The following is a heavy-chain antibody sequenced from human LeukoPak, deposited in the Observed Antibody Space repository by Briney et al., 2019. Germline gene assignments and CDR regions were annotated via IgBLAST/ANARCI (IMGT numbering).Heavy chain of an antibody. CDR1: GGSISSGDYY. CDR2: IYYSGST. Sequence: PSQTLSLTCTVSGGSISSGDYYWSWIRQPPGKGLGWIGYIYYSGSTYYNPSLKSRVTISVDTSKNQFSLKLSSVTAADTAVYYCARDGPPGDAFDIWGQGTMVTVSS. CDR3: ARDGPPGDAFDI. V-gene: IGHV4-30-4*01. J-gene: IGHJ3*02.